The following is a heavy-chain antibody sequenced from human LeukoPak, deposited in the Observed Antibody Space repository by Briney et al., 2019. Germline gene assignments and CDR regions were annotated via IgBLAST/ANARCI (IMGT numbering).Heavy chain of an antibody. CDR2: INPNTGGA. D-gene: IGHD6-6*01. V-gene: IGHV1-2*02. CDR3: AKELHRVSQN. CDR1: GYIFTGYY. Sequence: ASVKVSCKASGYIFTGYYMHWVRQAPGQGLEWMGWINPNTGGANYAQKFQGRVTMTRDTSISTAYMELSGLTSDDTGMYYCAKELHRVSQNWGQGTLVTVSS. J-gene: IGHJ1*01.